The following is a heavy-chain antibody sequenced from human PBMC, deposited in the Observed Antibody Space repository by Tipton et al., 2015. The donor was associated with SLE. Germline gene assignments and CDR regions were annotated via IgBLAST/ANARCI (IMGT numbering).Heavy chain of an antibody. CDR2: IDYSGST. Sequence: TLSLTCTVSGGSVSSNYWSWIRQPPGKGLEWIGYIDYSGSTNYNPSLKSRVTISVDTSKNQFSLKLSSVTAADTAVYYCARLGDVGYFQHWGQGTLVTVSS. V-gene: IGHV4-59*02. CDR3: ARLGDVGYFQH. J-gene: IGHJ1*01. D-gene: IGHD1-26*01. CDR1: GGSVSSNY.